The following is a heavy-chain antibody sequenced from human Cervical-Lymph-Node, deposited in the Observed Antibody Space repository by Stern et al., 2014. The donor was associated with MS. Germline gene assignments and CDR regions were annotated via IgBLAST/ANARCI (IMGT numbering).Heavy chain of an antibody. J-gene: IGHJ6*02. CDR1: GGTFSTYP. Sequence: QVQLVQSGAEVKKPGSSVKVSCKASGGTFSTYPILWVRQAPGQGLEWMGGIIPVFGTANYAQKFQGRVTITAADSSSTAYMELSSLRSEDTAVYYCASPVTLTVGAMDVWGQGTTITVSS. D-gene: IGHD4-17*01. V-gene: IGHV1-69*01. CDR3: ASPVTLTVGAMDV. CDR2: IIPVFGTA.